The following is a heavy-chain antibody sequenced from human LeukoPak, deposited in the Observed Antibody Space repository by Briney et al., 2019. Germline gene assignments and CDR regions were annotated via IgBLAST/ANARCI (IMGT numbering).Heavy chain of an antibody. J-gene: IGHJ4*02. CDR2: ISGSGGST. CDR3: AKDSGSSGWSGGFDY. Sequence: GGSLRLSCAASGFTFDDYAMNWVRQAPGKGLEWVSVISGSGGSTYYADSVKGRFTISRDNSKNTLYLQMNSLRAEDTAVYYCAKDSGSSGWSGGFDYWGQGTLVTVSS. V-gene: IGHV3-23*01. D-gene: IGHD6-19*01. CDR1: GFTFDDYA.